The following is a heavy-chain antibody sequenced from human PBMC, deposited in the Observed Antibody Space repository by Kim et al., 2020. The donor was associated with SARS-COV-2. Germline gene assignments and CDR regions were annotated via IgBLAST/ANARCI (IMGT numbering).Heavy chain of an antibody. CDR3: ARGRGLGYCSGGSCYSRLDYYYYYGVDV. CDR2: INHSGST. V-gene: IGHV4-34*01. D-gene: IGHD2-15*01. CDR1: GGSFSGYY. Sequence: SKTLSLTCAVYGGSFSGYYWSWIRQPPGKGLEWIGEINHSGSTNYNPSLKSRVTISVDTSKNQFSLKLSSVTAADTAVYYCARGRGLGYCSGGSCYSRLDYYYYYGVDVWGKGTTVTVSS. J-gene: IGHJ6*04.